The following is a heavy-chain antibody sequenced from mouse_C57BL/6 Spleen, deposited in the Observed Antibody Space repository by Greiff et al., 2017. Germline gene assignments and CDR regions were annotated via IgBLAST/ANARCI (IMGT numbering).Heavy chain of an antibody. CDR1: GYTFTSYG. Sequence: QVQLQQSGAELARPGASVKLSCKASGYTFTSYGISWVKQRTGQGLEWIGEIYPRSGNTYYNEKFKGKATLTADKSSSTAYMELRSLTSEDSAVYFCAREDYYGSSLGYFDVWGTGTTVTVSS. D-gene: IGHD1-1*01. CDR2: IYPRSGNT. CDR3: AREDYYGSSLGYFDV. V-gene: IGHV1-81*01. J-gene: IGHJ1*03.